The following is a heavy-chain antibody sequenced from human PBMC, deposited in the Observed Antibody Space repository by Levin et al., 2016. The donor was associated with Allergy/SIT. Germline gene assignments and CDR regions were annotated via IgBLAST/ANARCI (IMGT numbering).Heavy chain of an antibody. J-gene: IGHJ6*02. Sequence: RQAPGKGLEWIGSIYYSGSTYYNPSLKSRVTISVDTSKNQFSLKLSSVTAADTAVYYCAIDSSGGYYYYYGMDVWGQGTTVTVSS. CDR2: IYYSGST. D-gene: IGHD6-25*01. CDR3: AIDSSGGYYYYYGMDV. V-gene: IGHV4-39*01.